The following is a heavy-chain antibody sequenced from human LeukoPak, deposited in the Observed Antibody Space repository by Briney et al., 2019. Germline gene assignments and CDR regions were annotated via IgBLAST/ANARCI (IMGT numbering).Heavy chain of an antibody. CDR1: GFTFSSYS. CDR2: ISSSSSYI. D-gene: IGHD2-2*01. V-gene: IGHV3-21*01. Sequence: PGGSLRLSCAASGFTFSSYSMNWVRQAPGKGLEWVSSISSSSSYIYYADSVKGRFTISRDNAKNSLYLQMNSLRAEDTAVYYCARGTFCSSTSCYLDIGLNPYNWFDPWGQGTLVTVSS. CDR3: ARGTFCSSTSCYLDIGLNPYNWFDP. J-gene: IGHJ5*02.